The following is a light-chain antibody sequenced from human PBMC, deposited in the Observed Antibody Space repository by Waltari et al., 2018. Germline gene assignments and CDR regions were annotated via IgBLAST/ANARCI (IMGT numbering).Light chain of an antibody. Sequence: SSELTQDPAVSVALGQTVRITCQGDSLRTSYAGWYQVKPVQAPVLVMFGKDKRRSGSPYRFYGHRLGTTSFLTITGAQAEDEADYYCSSRNGRANEVVLAGGTKVTVL. J-gene: IGLJ3*02. V-gene: IGLV3-19*01. CDR3: SSRNGRANEVV. CDR2: GKD. CDR1: SLRTSY.